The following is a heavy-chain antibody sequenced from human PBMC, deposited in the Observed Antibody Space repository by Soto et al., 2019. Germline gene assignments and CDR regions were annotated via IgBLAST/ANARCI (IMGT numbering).Heavy chain of an antibody. V-gene: IGHV3-11*06. Sequence: GGSLRLSCAASGFTFSDYYMSWIRQAPGKGLEWVSYISSSSSYTNYADSVKGRFTISRDNAKNSLYLQMNSLRAEDTAVYYCARVRTKRGGEVYAFDIWGQGTMVTVSS. CDR1: GFTFSDYY. CDR2: ISSSSSYT. D-gene: IGHD3-16*01. J-gene: IGHJ3*02. CDR3: ARVRTKRGGEVYAFDI.